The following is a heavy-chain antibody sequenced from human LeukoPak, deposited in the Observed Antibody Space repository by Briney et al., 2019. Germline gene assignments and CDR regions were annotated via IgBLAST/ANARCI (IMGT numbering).Heavy chain of an antibody. CDR3: ARRNYDILTGYYNDYFDY. V-gene: IGHV5-51*01. D-gene: IGHD3-9*01. CDR1: GYRFTSYW. Sequence: GESLEISFQASGYRFTSYWIGWVRPMPGKGLEWMGIIYPSDSDARYSPSFQGQVTISADKSINTASLQWSSLKASDTAMYYCARRNYDILTGYYNDYFDYWGQGTLVTVSS. J-gene: IGHJ4*02. CDR2: IYPSDSDA.